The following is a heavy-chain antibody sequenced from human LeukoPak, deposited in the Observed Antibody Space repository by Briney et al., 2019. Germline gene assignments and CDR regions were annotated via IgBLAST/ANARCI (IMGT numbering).Heavy chain of an antibody. D-gene: IGHD3-22*01. J-gene: IGHJ5*02. CDR2: IIPILGIA. V-gene: IGHV1-69*04. CDR1: GGTFSSYA. CDR3: ARGSTYYYDSSGYYYPLGFDP. Sequence: SVKASCEASGGTFSSYAISWVRQAPGQGLEWMGRIIPILGIANYAQKFQGRVTMTRNTSISTAYMELSSLRSEDTAVYYCARGSTYYYDSSGYYYPLGFDPWGRGTLVTVSS.